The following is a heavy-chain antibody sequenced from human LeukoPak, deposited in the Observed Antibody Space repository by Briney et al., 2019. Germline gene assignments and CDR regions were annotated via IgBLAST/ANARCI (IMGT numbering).Heavy chain of an antibody. D-gene: IGHD6-13*01. Sequence: GSLSLSCAASGFTFSNAWMSWVRQAPGKGLEWVGRIKSKSDGGTTDYPAPVKGRFTISRDDSKNTLYLQMNRLKTEDTAVYYCTTDYSSSSWFFDYWGQGTLVTVSS. J-gene: IGHJ4*02. V-gene: IGHV3-15*01. CDR2: IKSKSDGGTT. CDR1: GFTFSNAW. CDR3: TTDYSSSSWFFDY.